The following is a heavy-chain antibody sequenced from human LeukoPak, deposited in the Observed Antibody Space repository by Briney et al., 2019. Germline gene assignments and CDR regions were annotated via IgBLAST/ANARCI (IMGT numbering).Heavy chain of an antibody. D-gene: IGHD1-26*01. CDR3: ARQYSGSYYSPDGAFDI. Sequence: SETLSLTCAVYGGSFSGYYWSWIRQPPGKGLEWIGEINHSGSTNYNPSLKSRVTISVDTSKNQFSLKLSSVTAADTAVYYCARQYSGSYYSPDGAFDIWGQGTMVTVSS. J-gene: IGHJ3*02. V-gene: IGHV4-34*01. CDR1: GGSFSGYY. CDR2: INHSGST.